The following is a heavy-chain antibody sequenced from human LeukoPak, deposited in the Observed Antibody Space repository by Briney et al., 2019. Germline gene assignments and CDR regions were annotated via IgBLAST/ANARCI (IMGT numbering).Heavy chain of an antibody. J-gene: IGHJ4*02. Sequence: GGSLRLSCAASGFTFSNYAMSWVRQAPGKGLEWVSVISAIGNSQYYADSVKGRFTISRDNSKKTVDLKMNSLRIDDTADYYCAKRSTAIVLTSYSDLWGQGTLVTVSS. CDR3: AKRSTAIVLTSYSDL. CDR2: ISAIGNSQ. CDR1: GFTFSNYA. D-gene: IGHD1-26*01. V-gene: IGHV3-23*01.